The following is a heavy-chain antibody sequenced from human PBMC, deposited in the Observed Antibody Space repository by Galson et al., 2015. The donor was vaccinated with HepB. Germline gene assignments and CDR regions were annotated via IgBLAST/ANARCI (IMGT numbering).Heavy chain of an antibody. Sequence: SVKVSCKASGYTFTSYDITWVRQAPGRGLEWMGWISPYNGNTKYAQKFQGRVPLTTDTSTRTAYMEMRSLRSDDTAIFYCARGTTVTRGYYYMDVWGKGTTVTVSS. D-gene: IGHD4-11*01. V-gene: IGHV1-18*01. J-gene: IGHJ6*03. CDR2: ISPYNGNT. CDR3: ARGTTVTRGYYYMDV. CDR1: GYTFTSYD.